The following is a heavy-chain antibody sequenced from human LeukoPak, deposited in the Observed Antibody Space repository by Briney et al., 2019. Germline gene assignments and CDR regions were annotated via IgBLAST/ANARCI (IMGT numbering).Heavy chain of an antibody. CDR3: TWMATIFTVDY. V-gene: IGHV3-15*01. CDR1: GLTFGDAW. Sequence: SGGSLRLSCVLSGLTFGDAWMSWVRQAPGKGLEWVGRIRNDRITDYAAPVQGRFSISRDNSKNTFYLQMNSLRTEDTGMYFCTWMATIFTVDYWGQGALVTVSS. CDR2: IRNDRIT. J-gene: IGHJ4*02. D-gene: IGHD5-12*01.